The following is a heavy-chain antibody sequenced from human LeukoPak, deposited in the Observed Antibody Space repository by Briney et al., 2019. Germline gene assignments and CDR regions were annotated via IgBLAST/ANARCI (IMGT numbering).Heavy chain of an antibody. D-gene: IGHD2-2*01. J-gene: IGHJ4*02. CDR1: GFTFSSYA. CDR3: ARTPQKYCSSTTCYPDY. Sequence: PGGSLRLSCAASGFTFSSYAMNWVRLAPGKGLEWVSTISGSGDTTYHADSVRGRFTISRDNSNNTLYLQMNSLRAENTALYYCARTPQKYCSSTTCYPDYWGQGTLVTVSS. V-gene: IGHV3-23*01. CDR2: ISGSGDTT.